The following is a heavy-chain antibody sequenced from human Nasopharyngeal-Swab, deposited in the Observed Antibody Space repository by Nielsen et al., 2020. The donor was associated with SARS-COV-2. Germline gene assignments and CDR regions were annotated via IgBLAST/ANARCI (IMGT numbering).Heavy chain of an antibody. J-gene: IGHJ4*02. D-gene: IGHD3-22*01. CDR1: GGSFSGYY. CDR3: AREPYYYDSSGYYYYFDY. CDR2: INHSGNT. Sequence: ESLKISCAVSGGSFSGYYWSWIRQPPGKGLEWIGEINHSGNTNYNPSLKSRVTISVDTSKNQFSLKLSSVTAADTAVYYCAREPYYYDSSGYYYYFDYWGQGTLVTVSS. V-gene: IGHV4-34*01.